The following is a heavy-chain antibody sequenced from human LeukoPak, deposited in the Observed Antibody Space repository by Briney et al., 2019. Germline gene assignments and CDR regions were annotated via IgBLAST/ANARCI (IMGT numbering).Heavy chain of an antibody. Sequence: GGSLRLSCAASGFTFSTYEMNWVRQAPGRGLEWVSYISSSGSTIYYADSVKGRFTISRDNDKSSLYLQMNSLRAEDTAVYYCARDNRVDGSFDYWGQGTLVTVSS. CDR3: ARDNRVDGSFDY. V-gene: IGHV3-48*03. CDR2: ISSSGSTI. CDR1: GFTFSTYE. D-gene: IGHD5-12*01. J-gene: IGHJ4*02.